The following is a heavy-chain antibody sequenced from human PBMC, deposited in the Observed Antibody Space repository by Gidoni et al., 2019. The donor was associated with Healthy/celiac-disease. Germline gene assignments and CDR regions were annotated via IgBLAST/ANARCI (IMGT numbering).Heavy chain of an antibody. Sequence: EVQLLESGGGLVQPGGSLRLSCAASGFTFSSYAMSWVRQAPGKGLEWVSAISGSGGSTYYADSVKGRFTISRDNSKNTLYLQMNSLRAEDTAVYYCAKDRYYDFWSGRLPFDYWGQGTLVTVSS. J-gene: IGHJ4*02. V-gene: IGHV3-23*01. CDR3: AKDRYYDFWSGRLPFDY. CDR1: GFTFSSYA. CDR2: ISGSGGST. D-gene: IGHD3-3*01.